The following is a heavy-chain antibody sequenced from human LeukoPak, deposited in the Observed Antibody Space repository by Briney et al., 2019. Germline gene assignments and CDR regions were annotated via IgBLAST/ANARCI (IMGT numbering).Heavy chain of an antibody. CDR2: ISAYNGNT. Sequence: ASVKVSCKAPGYTFTGYYMHWVRQAPGQGLEWMGWISAYNGNTNYAQKLQGRVTMTTDTSTSTAYMELRSLRSDDTAVYYCARMASYDILTGYYLRHWGQGTLVTVSS. V-gene: IGHV1-18*04. D-gene: IGHD3-9*01. CDR3: ARMASYDILTGYYLRH. CDR1: GYTFTGYY. J-gene: IGHJ1*01.